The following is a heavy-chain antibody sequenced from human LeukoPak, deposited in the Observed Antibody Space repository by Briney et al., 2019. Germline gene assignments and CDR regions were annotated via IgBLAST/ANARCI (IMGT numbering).Heavy chain of an antibody. CDR3: ARGPDSSSVWFDP. CDR2: IIPIFGTA. CDR1: GGTFSSYA. J-gene: IGHJ5*02. D-gene: IGHD6-6*01. Sequence: SVTVSCMASGGTFSSYAISWVRQAPGQGLEWMGGIIPIFGTANYAQKIQGRVTITADKSTSTAYMELSSLRSEATAVSYCARGPDSSSVWFDPWGQGTLVTVSS. V-gene: IGHV1-69*06.